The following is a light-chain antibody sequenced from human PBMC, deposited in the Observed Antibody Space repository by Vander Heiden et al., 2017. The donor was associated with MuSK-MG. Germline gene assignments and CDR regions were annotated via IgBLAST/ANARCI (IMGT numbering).Light chain of an antibody. CDR2: SNN. V-gene: IGLV1-44*01. Sequence: SVLTQPPSASGTPGQRVTISCSGSSPNIGSNTVNWYQQLPGTAPKLLIYSNNQRLSGVPDRFSGSKSGTSASLAISGLQAEDEADYYCAAWDDSRNGWVFGGGTKLTVL. CDR3: AAWDDSRNGWV. CDR1: SPNIGSNT. J-gene: IGLJ3*02.